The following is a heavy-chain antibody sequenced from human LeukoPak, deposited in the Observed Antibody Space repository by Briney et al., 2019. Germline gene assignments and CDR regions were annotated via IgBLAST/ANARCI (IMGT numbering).Heavy chain of an antibody. D-gene: IGHD3-9*01. V-gene: IGHV4-34*01. Sequence: PSETLSLTCAVYGGSFSGYYWSWIRQPPGKGLEWIGEMNHRGSTNYNPSLKSRVTISVDTSKNQFSLKLSSVTAADTAVYYCASSERRYYDILTGYHPKWFDPRGQGTLVTV. J-gene: IGHJ5*02. CDR3: ASSERRYYDILTGYHPKWFDP. CDR1: GGSFSGYY. CDR2: MNHRGST.